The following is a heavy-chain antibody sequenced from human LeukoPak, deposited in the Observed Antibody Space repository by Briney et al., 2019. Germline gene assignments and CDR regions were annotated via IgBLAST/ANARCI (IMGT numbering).Heavy chain of an antibody. J-gene: IGHJ3*02. V-gene: IGHV5-51*01. CDR3: ARQPYDSSGYYRGAFDI. Sequence: HGESLKISCQGSGYIFTTYWIAWVRQMPGKGLEWMGIIYPGDSDTRYSPSFQGQVTISADKSISTAYLHWSSLKASDTAIYYCARQPYDSSGYYRGAFDIWGQGTVVTVSS. D-gene: IGHD3-22*01. CDR1: GYIFTTYW. CDR2: IYPGDSDT.